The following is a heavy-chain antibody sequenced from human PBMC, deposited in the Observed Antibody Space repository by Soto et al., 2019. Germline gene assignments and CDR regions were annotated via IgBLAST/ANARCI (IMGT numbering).Heavy chain of an antibody. V-gene: IGHV6-1*01. CDR1: GVSVSSNIAA. CDR3: ARDLLDLGLDAENDSGWFR. D-gene: IGHD6-19*01. Sequence: SQTLALTWAISGVSVSSNIAAWNWIRQPPSRGLEWLGRTYYRSKWYNDYAVSVNSRITINPDTYKNQSSLQLNSVTHEDTAVYYCARDLLDLGLDAENDSGWFRWGQGTLVTVSS. J-gene: IGHJ4*02. CDR2: TYYRSKWYN.